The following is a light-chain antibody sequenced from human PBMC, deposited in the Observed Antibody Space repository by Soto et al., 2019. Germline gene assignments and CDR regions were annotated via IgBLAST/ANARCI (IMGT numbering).Light chain of an antibody. V-gene: IGKV1-5*01. Sequence: DIQMTQSPSTLSASIGDRVTITCRASQTINNWLAWYQQKPGKAPNLLIYHASNLETGVPSRFSGSAFGTEFTLTISSLQPDDFAIYYCQHYNSYPWTFGQGTKVDIK. CDR2: HAS. J-gene: IGKJ1*01. CDR3: QHYNSYPWT. CDR1: QTINNW.